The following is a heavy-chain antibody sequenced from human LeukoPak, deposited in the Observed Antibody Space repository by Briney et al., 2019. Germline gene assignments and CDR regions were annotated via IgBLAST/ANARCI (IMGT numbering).Heavy chain of an antibody. V-gene: IGHV3-23*01. CDR1: GATLHSFA. CDR3: TKDLMTGFSSGWYFGY. J-gene: IGHJ4*02. Sequence: GGSLSLSCAASGATLHSFAMSWVRQAPGKGLEWLAVTSGTEDSTHYADSVRGRFIISTDSSKKSLYLQMNSLRAEDTAVYYCTKDLMTGFSSGWYFGYWGLGTLVTVSS. CDR2: TSGTEDST. D-gene: IGHD6-19*01.